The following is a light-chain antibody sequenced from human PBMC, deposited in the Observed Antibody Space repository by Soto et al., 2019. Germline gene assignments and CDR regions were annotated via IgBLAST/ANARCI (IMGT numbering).Light chain of an antibody. CDR2: DAS. V-gene: IGKV3-11*01. J-gene: IGKJ4*01. CDR3: QQRSNWPSLT. CDR1: QSVSSN. Sequence: EILMTQSPATLSVSPGERSPFSCLGSQSVSSNLAWYQQKPGQAPRLLISDASNRATGIQARFSGSGSETDFNIKISSLEPEDSAVYYCQQRSNWPSLTFGGGTKVDIK.